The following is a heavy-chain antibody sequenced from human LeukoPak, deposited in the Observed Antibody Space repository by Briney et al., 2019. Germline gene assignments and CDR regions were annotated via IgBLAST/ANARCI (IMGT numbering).Heavy chain of an antibody. CDR3: ARGVPGLCGGDCYYYFDY. J-gene: IGHJ4*02. V-gene: IGHV4-34*01. CDR1: GGSFSGYY. Sequence: SETLSLTCTVSGGSFSGYYWSWIRQPPGKGLEWIGEINHSGSTNYNPSLKSRVTISVDTSKNQFSLKLSSVTAADTAVYYCARGVPGLCGGDCYYYFDYWGQGTLVTVSS. D-gene: IGHD2-21*02. CDR2: INHSGST.